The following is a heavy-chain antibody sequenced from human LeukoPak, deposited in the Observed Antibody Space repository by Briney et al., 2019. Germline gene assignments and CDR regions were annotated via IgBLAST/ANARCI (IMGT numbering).Heavy chain of an antibody. V-gene: IGHV4-59*08. CDR2: IYYSGST. J-gene: IGHJ5*02. Sequence: SETLSLTCTVSGGSISSYYWSWIRQPPGKGLEWIGYIYYSGSTNYNPSLKSRVTISVDTSKNQFSLKLSSVTAADTAVYYCARHSGGYCSGGSCQGGWFVPWGQGTLVTVSS. CDR1: GGSISSYY. CDR3: ARHSGGYCSGGSCQGGWFVP. D-gene: IGHD2-15*01.